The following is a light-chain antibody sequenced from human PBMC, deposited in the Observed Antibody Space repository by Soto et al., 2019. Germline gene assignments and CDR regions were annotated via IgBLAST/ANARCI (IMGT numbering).Light chain of an antibody. V-gene: IGKV3-20*01. CDR2: GAS. CDR3: QRYGSSGT. J-gene: IGKJ4*01. CDR1: QIFSGNY. Sequence: EIVLTQSPGTLSLSPGERSTLSCRASQIFSGNYLAWYQQKPGQTPRLLIYGASSRAPGIPDRFSGSGSGTDFSLSISRLEPEDFAVYYCQRYGSSGTFGGGTKVEIK.